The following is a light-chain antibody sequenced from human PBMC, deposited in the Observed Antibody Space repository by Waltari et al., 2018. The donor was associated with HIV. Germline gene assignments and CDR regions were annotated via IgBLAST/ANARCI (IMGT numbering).Light chain of an antibody. Sequence: QSALTQPASVSGSPGQSITISCTGTSSAVGGYNYVSWYQQHPGQAPKLMIYDVSNRPSGVSNRFSGSKSGNTASLTISGLQAEDEADYYCSSYTSSSTWVFGGGTKLTVL. V-gene: IGLV2-14*03. CDR1: SSAVGGYNY. CDR2: DVS. CDR3: SSYTSSSTWV. J-gene: IGLJ3*02.